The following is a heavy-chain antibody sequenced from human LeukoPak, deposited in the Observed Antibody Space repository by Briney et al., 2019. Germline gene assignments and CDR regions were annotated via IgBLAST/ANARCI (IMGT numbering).Heavy chain of an antibody. V-gene: IGHV3-23*01. CDR1: GFTLSSYD. Sequence: PGGSLRLSCAASGFTLSSYDMSWVRQAPGKGLEWVSGIRGSGGTTYYADSVKGRFTISRDNSRNTLYLQMDTLRAEDTALYYCAKGYCTNTGCSAGYWGQGTLVTVSS. CDR3: AKGYCTNTGCSAGY. D-gene: IGHD2-2*01. J-gene: IGHJ4*02. CDR2: IRGSGGTT.